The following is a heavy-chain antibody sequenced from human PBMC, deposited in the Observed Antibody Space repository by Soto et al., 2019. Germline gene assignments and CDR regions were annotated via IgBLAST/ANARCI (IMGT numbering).Heavy chain of an antibody. Sequence: TWSVADGASSSGGYYWSWIRQHPGKGLEWIGYIYYSGSTYYNPSLKSRVTISVDTSKNQFSLKLSSVTAADTAVYYCARDGYYDFWSGTRAFDIW. CDR3: ARDGYYDFWSGTRAFDI. CDR2: IYYSGST. CDR1: DGASSSGGYY. J-gene: IGHJ3*02. D-gene: IGHD3-3*01. V-gene: IGHV4-31*02.